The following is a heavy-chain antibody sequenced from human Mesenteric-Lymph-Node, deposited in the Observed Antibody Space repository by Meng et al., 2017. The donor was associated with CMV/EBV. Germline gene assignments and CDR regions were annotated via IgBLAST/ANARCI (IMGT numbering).Heavy chain of an antibody. Sequence: GSLRLSCTVSGGSISSYYWSWIRQPPGKGLEWIGYIYYSGSTNYNPSLKSRLTISVDTSKNQFSLKLSSVTAADTAVYYCARTHCSSANCRDYFDYWGQGTLVTVSS. CDR1: GGSISSYY. CDR3: ARTHCSSANCRDYFDY. V-gene: IGHV4-59*01. CDR2: IYYSGST. J-gene: IGHJ4*02. D-gene: IGHD2-2*01.